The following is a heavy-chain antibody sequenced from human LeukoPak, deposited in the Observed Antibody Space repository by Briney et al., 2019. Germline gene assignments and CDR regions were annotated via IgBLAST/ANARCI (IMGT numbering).Heavy chain of an antibody. CDR1: GFTFSSYS. CDR2: ISSSSSYI. V-gene: IGHV3-21*04. D-gene: IGHD3-10*01. CDR3: ASYYYGSGSYLGYYYYGMDV. Sequence: GGSLRLSCAASGFTFSSYSMNWVRQAPGKGLEWVSSISSSSSYIYYADSVKGRFTISRDNSKNTLYLQMNSLRAEDTAVYYCASYYYGSGSYLGYYYYGMDVWGQGTTVTVSS. J-gene: IGHJ6*02.